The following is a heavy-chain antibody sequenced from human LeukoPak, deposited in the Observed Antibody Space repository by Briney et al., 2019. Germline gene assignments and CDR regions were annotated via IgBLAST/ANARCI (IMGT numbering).Heavy chain of an antibody. J-gene: IGHJ4*02. V-gene: IGHV3-33*01. D-gene: IGHD6-19*01. CDR2: IWYDGSNK. CDR1: GFTLSSYG. CDR3: ARGSGVFDY. Sequence: AGGSLRLSCAASGFTLSSYGMHWVRQAPGKGLEWVAVIWYDGSNKYYADSVKGRFTISRDNSKNTLYLQMNSLRAEDTAVYCCARGSGVFDYWGQGTLVTVSS.